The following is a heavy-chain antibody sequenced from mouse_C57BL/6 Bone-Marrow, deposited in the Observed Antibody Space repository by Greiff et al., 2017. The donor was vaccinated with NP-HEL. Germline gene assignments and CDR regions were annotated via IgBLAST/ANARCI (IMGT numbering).Heavy chain of an antibody. J-gene: IGHJ3*01. CDR2: INPSSGYT. CDR1: GYTFTSYT. V-gene: IGHV1-4*01. Sequence: QVQLQQSGAELARPGASVKMSCKASGYTFTSYTMHWVKQRPGQGLEWIGYINPSSGYTKYNQKFKDKATLTADKSSSTAYMQLSSLTSEDSAVYYCARCGDGYDGEPWFAYWGQGTLVTVSA. CDR3: ARCGDGYDGEPWFAY. D-gene: IGHD2-2*01.